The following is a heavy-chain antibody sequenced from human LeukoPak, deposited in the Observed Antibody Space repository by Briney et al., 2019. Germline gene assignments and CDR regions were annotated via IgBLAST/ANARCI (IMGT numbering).Heavy chain of an antibody. D-gene: IGHD2-2*01. CDR3: ARHCSSTSCYSSYMDV. CDR1: GFTFSSYA. Sequence: GGSLRLSCAASGFTFSSYAMHWVRQAPGKGLEWVAVISYDGGNKYYADSVKGRFTISRDNSKNTLYLQMNSLRAEDTAVYYCARHCSSTSCYSSYMDVWGKGTTVTVSS. CDR2: ISYDGGNK. J-gene: IGHJ6*03. V-gene: IGHV3-30*01.